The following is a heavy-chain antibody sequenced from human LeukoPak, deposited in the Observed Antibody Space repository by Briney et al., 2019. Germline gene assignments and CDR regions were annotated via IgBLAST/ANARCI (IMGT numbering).Heavy chain of an antibody. CDR2: ITNSGSST. D-gene: IGHD1-26*01. J-gene: IGHJ4*02. V-gene: IGHV3-11*04. CDR1: GFSFSNYY. CDR3: AREASGNYYVFDS. Sequence: GGSLRLSCAASGFSFSNYYMSWIRQAPGQGLEWVSYITNSGSSTHYADAVKGRFTLSRDNVKKSVHLHMTSLRAEDTGVYYCAREASGNYYVFDSWGQGALVTVSS.